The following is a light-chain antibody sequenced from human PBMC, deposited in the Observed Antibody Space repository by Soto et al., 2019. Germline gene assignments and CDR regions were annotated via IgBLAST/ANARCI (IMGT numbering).Light chain of an antibody. CDR3: QQYDNWPPEWT. J-gene: IGKJ1*01. Sequence: EIVVTQSPATLSVSPGERATLSCRASQSVRRKLAWYQQKPGQTPRLLIYDASSRATGVPARFSGSGSGTEFSLTISSLQSEDFAVYYCQQYDNWPPEWTFGQGTRV. CDR2: DAS. V-gene: IGKV3-15*01. CDR1: QSVRRK.